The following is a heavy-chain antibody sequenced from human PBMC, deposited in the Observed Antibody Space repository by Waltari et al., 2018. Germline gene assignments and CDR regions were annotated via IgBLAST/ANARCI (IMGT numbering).Heavy chain of an antibody. CDR3: ARVDGDYVWGTYPDFDY. Sequence: GESGGGLVKPGGSLRLSCAASGFTFSSYSMNWVRQAPGKGLEWVASMSSSSSYIYYADSVKGRFTISRDNAKNSLYLQMNSLRAEDTAVYYCARVDGDYVWGTYPDFDYWGQGTLVTVSS. CDR2: MSSSSSYI. V-gene: IGHV3-21*01. CDR1: GFTFSSYS. D-gene: IGHD3-16*02. J-gene: IGHJ4*02.